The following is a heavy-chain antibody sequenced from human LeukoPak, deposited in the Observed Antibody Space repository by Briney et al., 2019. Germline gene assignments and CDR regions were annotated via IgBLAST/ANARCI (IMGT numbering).Heavy chain of an antibody. J-gene: IGHJ4*02. V-gene: IGHV3-23*01. CDR3: ARSVGANDS. CDR2: LSGRGDDT. CDR1: GFIFSSYG. D-gene: IGHD1-26*01. Sequence: GGSLRLSCVASGFIFSSYGMNWVRQAPGKGLEWLSGLSGRGDDTYSADSVKGRFAISRDNSKNTVYLQMNSLRAEDTAVYYCARSVGANDSWGQGTLVTVA.